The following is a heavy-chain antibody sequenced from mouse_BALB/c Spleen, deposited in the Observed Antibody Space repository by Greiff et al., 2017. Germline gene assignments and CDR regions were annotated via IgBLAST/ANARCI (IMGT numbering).Heavy chain of an antibody. D-gene: IGHD1-1*01. CDR2: ISSGGSYT. Sequence: EVHLVESGGGLVKPGGSLKLSCAASGFTFSSYAMSWVRQSPEKRLEWVAEISSGGSYTYYPDTVTGRFTISRDNAKNTLYLEMSSLRSEDTAMYYCARGTTVVAPHFDYWGQGTTLTVSS. V-gene: IGHV5-9-4*01. J-gene: IGHJ2*01. CDR3: ARGTTVVAPHFDY. CDR1: GFTFSSYA.